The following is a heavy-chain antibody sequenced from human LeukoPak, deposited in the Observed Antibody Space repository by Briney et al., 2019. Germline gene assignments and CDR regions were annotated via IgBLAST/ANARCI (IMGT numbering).Heavy chain of an antibody. CDR2: IIPIFGTA. Sequence: SVKVSCKASGGTFSSYAISWVRQAPGQGLEWMGGIIPIFGTANYAQKFQGRVTITADESTSTAYMELSSLRSEDTAVYYCARDHPTTYYMDVWGKGTTVTVSS. CDR1: GGTFSSYA. V-gene: IGHV1-69*13. CDR3: ARDHPTTYYMDV. D-gene: IGHD1-1*01. J-gene: IGHJ6*03.